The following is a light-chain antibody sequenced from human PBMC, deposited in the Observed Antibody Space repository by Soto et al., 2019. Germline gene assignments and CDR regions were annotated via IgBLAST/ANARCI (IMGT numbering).Light chain of an antibody. Sequence: EIVLTQSPGTLSLSPGERATLSCRASQSVRNVYLAWYQQKPGQAPRLLIYDASNRATVIPDRFSGSGSGTDFTLTINRLEPEDFAVYYCQQSGSSPRTFGQGTKLDIK. CDR2: DAS. CDR3: QQSGSSPRT. J-gene: IGKJ2*01. V-gene: IGKV3-20*01. CDR1: QSVRNVY.